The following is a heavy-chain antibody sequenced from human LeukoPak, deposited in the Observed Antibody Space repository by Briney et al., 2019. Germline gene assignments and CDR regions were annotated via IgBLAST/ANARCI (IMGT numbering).Heavy chain of an antibody. CDR2: ISGSGGST. Sequence: GGSLRLSCAAPGFTFSSYAMSWVRQAPGKGLEWVSAISGSGGSTYYADSVKGRFTISRDNSKNTLYLQMNSLRAEDTAVYYCAKGSYYDLYYYYGMDVWGQGTTVTVSS. V-gene: IGHV3-23*01. J-gene: IGHJ6*02. CDR3: AKGSYYDLYYYYGMDV. D-gene: IGHD3-3*01. CDR1: GFTFSSYA.